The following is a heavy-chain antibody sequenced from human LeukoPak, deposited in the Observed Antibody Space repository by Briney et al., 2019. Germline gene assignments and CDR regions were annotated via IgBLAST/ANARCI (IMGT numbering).Heavy chain of an antibody. V-gene: IGHV4-4*07. CDR3: AGLLTSPNWFDP. CDR2: IYTSGST. Sequence: PSETLSLICTVAGGSISSYYWSWIRQHAGEGLEWIGRIYTSGSTNYNPSLKSRVTMSVDTSKNQFSLKLSSVTAADTAVYYCAGLLTSPNWFDPWGQGTLVTVSS. D-gene: IGHD2-15*01. CDR1: GGSISSYY. J-gene: IGHJ5*02.